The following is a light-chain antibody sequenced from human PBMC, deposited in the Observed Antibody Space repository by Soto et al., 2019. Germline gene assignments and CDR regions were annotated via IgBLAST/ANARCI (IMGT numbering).Light chain of an antibody. CDR2: DGS. J-gene: IGKJ1*01. V-gene: IGKV3-11*01. Sequence: IVLTQSPATLSLSPGERATLSCRASQSVSNYLVWYQQKPGQAPRLLTYDGSNSATGIPARCSGSGSGTYFTLTISSLEPDDFSVYYCQQRGPWPRTFGQGPNVEIK. CDR1: QSVSNY. CDR3: QQRGPWPRT.